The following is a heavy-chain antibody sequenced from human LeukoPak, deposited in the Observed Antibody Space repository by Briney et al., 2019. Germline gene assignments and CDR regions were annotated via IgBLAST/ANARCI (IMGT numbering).Heavy chain of an antibody. CDR2: ISSSSSYI. J-gene: IGHJ5*02. D-gene: IGHD6-19*01. CDR3: ARDYDGSGWSPLFDP. V-gene: IGHV3-21*01. Sequence: GGSLRLSCAASGFTFSSYSMNWVRQAPGKGLEWVSSISSSSSYIYYADSVKGRFTISRDNSKNTLCLQMSSLRAEDTAVYYCARDYDGSGWSPLFDPWGQGTLVTVSS. CDR1: GFTFSSYS.